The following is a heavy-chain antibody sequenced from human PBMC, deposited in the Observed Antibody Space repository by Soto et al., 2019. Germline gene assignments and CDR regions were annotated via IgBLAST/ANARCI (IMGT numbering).Heavy chain of an antibody. CDR1: GGSISSYY. CDR2: IYYSGST. CDR3: ASSVVAFRRAEADPNWFDP. V-gene: IGHV4-59*08. D-gene: IGHD6-13*01. J-gene: IGHJ5*02. Sequence: PSETLSLTCTVSGGSISSYYWSWIRQPPGKGLEWIGYIYYSGSTNYNPSLKSRVTISVDTSKNQFSLKLSSVTAADTAVYYCASSVVAFRRAEADPNWFDPWGQGTLVTVS.